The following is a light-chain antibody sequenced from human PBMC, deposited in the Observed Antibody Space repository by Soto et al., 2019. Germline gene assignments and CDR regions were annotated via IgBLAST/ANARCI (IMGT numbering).Light chain of an antibody. V-gene: IGLV1-51*01. CDR1: SSNIGGNS. CDR2: DDN. Sequence: QSALTQPPSVSAAPGQKVTISCSGSSSNIGGNSVSWYQQLPGTAPKLLIYDDNKRPSGIPDRFSGSKSGTSATLGITGFQTGDEADYYCGSWDSRLSAYVFGTGTKATVL. J-gene: IGLJ1*01. CDR3: GSWDSRLSAYV.